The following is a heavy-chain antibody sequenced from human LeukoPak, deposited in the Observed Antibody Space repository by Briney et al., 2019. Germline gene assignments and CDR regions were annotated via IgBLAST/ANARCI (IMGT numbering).Heavy chain of an antibody. CDR3: AKGSGYYLTPFDY. V-gene: IGHV3-9*01. CDR2: ISWNSGSI. CDR1: GFTFDDYA. J-gene: IGHJ4*02. D-gene: IGHD3-22*01. Sequence: QPGGSLRLSCAASGFTFDDYAMHWVRHAPGKGLEWVSGISWNSGSIGYADSVKGRFTISRDNAKNSLYLQMNSLRAEDTALYYCAKGSGYYLTPFDYWGQGTLVTVSS.